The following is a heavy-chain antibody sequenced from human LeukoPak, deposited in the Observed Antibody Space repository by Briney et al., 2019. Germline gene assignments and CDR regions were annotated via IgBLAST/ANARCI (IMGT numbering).Heavy chain of an antibody. Sequence: PGGSLRLSCAASGFTFSSYSMNWVRQAPGKGLEWVSSISSSSRYIYYADSVKGRFTISRDNAKNSLYLQMNSLRAEDTAVYYCARALHPRWRASDIWGQGTMVTVSS. CDR1: GFTFSSYS. CDR3: ARALHPRWRASDI. CDR2: ISSSSRYI. J-gene: IGHJ3*02. V-gene: IGHV3-21*01. D-gene: IGHD4-23*01.